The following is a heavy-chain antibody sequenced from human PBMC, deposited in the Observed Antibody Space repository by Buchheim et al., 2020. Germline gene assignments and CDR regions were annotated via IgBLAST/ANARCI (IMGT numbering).Heavy chain of an antibody. CDR2: IKQDGSEK. D-gene: IGHD6-19*01. Sequence: EVQLVESGGGLVQPGGSLRLSCAASGFTFSSYWMSWVRQAPGKGLEWVAHIKQDGSEKSYVDSAKGRFIISRDNAKNTMYLQMNSLRAEDTAAYYCARGSGWDYCGMDVWGQGTT. CDR1: GFTFSSYW. CDR3: ARGSGWDYCGMDV. J-gene: IGHJ6*02. V-gene: IGHV3-7*01.